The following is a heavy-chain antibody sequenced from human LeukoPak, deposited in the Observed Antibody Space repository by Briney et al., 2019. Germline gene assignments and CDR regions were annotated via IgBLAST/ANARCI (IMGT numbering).Heavy chain of an antibody. D-gene: IGHD1-20*01. CDR3: ARDQYTGNWYVHH. V-gene: IGHV3-53*01. CDR1: GFTVSSNY. CDR2: ISSVGST. J-gene: IGHJ1*01. Sequence: GGSLRLSCAASGFTVSSNYMSWVRQAPGKGLEWVSLISSVGSTYYADSVKGRFTISRDNSKNTLYLQMNSLRAEDTAVYYCARDQYTGNWYVHHWGQGTLVTVSS.